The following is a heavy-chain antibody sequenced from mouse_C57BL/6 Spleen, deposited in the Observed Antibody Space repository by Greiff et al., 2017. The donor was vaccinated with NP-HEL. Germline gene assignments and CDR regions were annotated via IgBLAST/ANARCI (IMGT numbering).Heavy chain of an antibody. Sequence: DVKLQESGEGLVKPGGSLKLSCAASGFTFSSYAMSWVRQTPEKRLEWVAYISSGGDYIYYADTVKGRFTISRDNARNTLYLQMSSLKSEDTAMYYCTREREYYFDYWGQGTTLTVSS. V-gene: IGHV5-9-1*02. CDR1: GFTFSSYA. CDR3: TREREYYFDY. J-gene: IGHJ2*01. CDR2: ISSGGDYI.